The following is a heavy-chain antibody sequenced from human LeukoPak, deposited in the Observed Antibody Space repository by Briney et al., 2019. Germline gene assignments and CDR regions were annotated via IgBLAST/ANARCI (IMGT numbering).Heavy chain of an antibody. CDR2: IYYSGST. D-gene: IGHD3-10*01. J-gene: IGHJ6*03. V-gene: IGHV4-39*07. CDR1: GGSISSSSYY. CDR3: ARGITMVRGVSYYYYYMDV. Sequence: SETLSLTCTVSGGSISSSSYYWGWIRQPPGKGLEWIGSIYYSGSTNYNPSLKSRVTISVDTSKNQFSLKLSSVTAADTAVYYCARGITMVRGVSYYYYYMDVWGKGTTVTISS.